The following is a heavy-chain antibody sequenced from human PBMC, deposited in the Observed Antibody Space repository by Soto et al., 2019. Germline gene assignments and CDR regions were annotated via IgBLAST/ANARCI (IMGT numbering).Heavy chain of an antibody. CDR1: GFTFSSYW. CDR2: INGDGSGT. CDR3: AGDLVTARQDLDY. J-gene: IGHJ4*02. V-gene: IGHV3-74*01. Sequence: GGSLILSCAASGFTFSSYWMHWVRQAPGKGLVWVSRINGDGSGTSYADSVKGRFIISRDNAKNTLYLQMNSLRAEDTAVYYCAGDLVTARQDLDYWGQGTLVAVS.